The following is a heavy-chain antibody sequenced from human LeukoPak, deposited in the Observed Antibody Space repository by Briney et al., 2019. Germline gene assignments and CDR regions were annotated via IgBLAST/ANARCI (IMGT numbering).Heavy chain of an antibody. J-gene: IGHJ4*02. D-gene: IGHD6-19*01. CDR2: INHSGST. Sequence: PSETLSLTCAVYGGSFSGYYWSWIRQPPGNGLEWIGEINHSGSTNYNPSLKSRVTISVDTSKNQFSLKLSSVTAADTAVYYCARGPGSGWSVRHYFDYWGQGTLVTVSS. CDR3: ARGPGSGWSVRHYFDY. CDR1: GGSFSGYY. V-gene: IGHV4-34*01.